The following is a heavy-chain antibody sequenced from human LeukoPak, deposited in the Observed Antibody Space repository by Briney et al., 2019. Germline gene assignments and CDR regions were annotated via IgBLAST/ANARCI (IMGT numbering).Heavy chain of an antibody. J-gene: IGHJ4*02. V-gene: IGHV1-69*01. D-gene: IGHD6-19*01. Sequence: SVKVSCKASGGTFSSYAISWVRQAPGQGLEWMGGIIPIFGTANYAQKFQGRVTITADESTSTAYMELSSLRSEDTAVYYCAREGGIAVAGSDGTFDYWGQGTLVTVSS. CDR2: IIPIFGTA. CDR1: GGTFSSYA. CDR3: AREGGIAVAGSDGTFDY.